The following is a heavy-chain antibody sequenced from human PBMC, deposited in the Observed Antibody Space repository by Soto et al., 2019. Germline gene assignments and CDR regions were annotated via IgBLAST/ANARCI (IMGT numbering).Heavy chain of an antibody. V-gene: IGHV3-7*01. D-gene: IGHD3-3*01. CDR1: GITFSSYW. Sequence: EVQLVESGGGLVQPGGSLRLSCAVSGITFSSYWMSWVRQAPGKGLEWVANIKQDGSEKYYVDSVKGRFTISRDNAKKSLYLQMNSLRAEDTAMYYCVLSYYVFWSGYYKDDAFDIWGQGTMVTVSS. CDR2: IKQDGSEK. CDR3: VLSYYVFWSGYYKDDAFDI. J-gene: IGHJ3*02.